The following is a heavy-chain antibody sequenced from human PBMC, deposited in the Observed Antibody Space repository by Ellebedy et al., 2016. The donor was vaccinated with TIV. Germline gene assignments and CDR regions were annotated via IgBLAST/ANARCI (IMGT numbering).Heavy chain of an antibody. CDR3: ARTDLRYGMDV. CDR1: GYSISSGYY. Sequence: GSLRLSXTVSGYSISSGYYWGWIRQPPGKGLEWIGNIYHSGSTYYNPSLRSRVTLSLDTSKNHLSLRLTSVTAADTAVYYCARTDLRYGMDVWGQGTTVTAS. J-gene: IGHJ6*02. D-gene: IGHD3/OR15-3a*01. V-gene: IGHV4-38-2*02. CDR2: IYHSGST.